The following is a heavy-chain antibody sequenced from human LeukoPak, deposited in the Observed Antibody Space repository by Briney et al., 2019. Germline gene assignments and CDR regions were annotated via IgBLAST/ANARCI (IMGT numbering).Heavy chain of an antibody. CDR3: AREGHTLGYYYMDV. CDR1: GGTLSNYT. Sequence: SVKVSCKASGGTLSNYTISWLRQAPGQGLEWMGGIIPIFGTANYAQKFQGRVTITTDESTSTAYMELSSLRSEDTAVYYCAREGHTLGYYYMDVWGKGTTVTVSS. V-gene: IGHV1-69*05. CDR2: IIPIFGTA. J-gene: IGHJ6*03. D-gene: IGHD2/OR15-2a*01.